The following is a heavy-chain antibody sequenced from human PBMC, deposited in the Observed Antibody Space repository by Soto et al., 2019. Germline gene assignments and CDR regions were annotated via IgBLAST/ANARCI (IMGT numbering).Heavy chain of an antibody. V-gene: IGHV3-74*01. J-gene: IGHJ5*02. CDR2: INSDGSST. Sequence: GGSLRLSCAASGFTCSSYWMHWVRQAPGKGLVWVSRINSDGSSTSYADSVEGRFTISRDNAKNTLYLQMNSLRAEDTAIYYCARVQLRSTGWYPWGQGTLVTVSS. CDR1: GFTCSSYW. D-gene: IGHD6-19*01. CDR3: ARVQLRSTGWYP.